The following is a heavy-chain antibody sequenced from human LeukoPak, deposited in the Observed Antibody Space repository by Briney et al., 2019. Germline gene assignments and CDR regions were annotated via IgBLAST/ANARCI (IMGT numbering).Heavy chain of an antibody. D-gene: IGHD3-10*01. J-gene: IGHJ4*02. CDR3: AKTSRLRENIHGSGTQT. Sequence: SETLSLTCTVSGGSISSSSYYWGWIRQPPGKGLEWIGSIYYSGSTYYNPSLKSRVTISVDTSKNQFSLKLSSVTAADTAVYYCAKTSRLRENIHGSGTQTWGQGTLVTVSS. CDR2: IYYSGST. V-gene: IGHV4-39*07. CDR1: GGSISSSSYY.